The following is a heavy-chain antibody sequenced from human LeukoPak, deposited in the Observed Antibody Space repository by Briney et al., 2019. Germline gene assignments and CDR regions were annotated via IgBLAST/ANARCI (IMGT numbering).Heavy chain of an antibody. CDR3: ARGVLAAGYYFDY. CDR2: IYYSGST. J-gene: IGHJ4*02. Sequence: SETLSLTCTVSGGSISSYYWSWIRQPPGKGLEWIGYIYYSGSTNYNPSLKSRVTISVDTSKNQFSLKLSSVTAADTAVYYCARGVLAAGYYFDYWGQGTLVTVSS. D-gene: IGHD2-15*01. V-gene: IGHV4-59*01. CDR1: GGSISSYY.